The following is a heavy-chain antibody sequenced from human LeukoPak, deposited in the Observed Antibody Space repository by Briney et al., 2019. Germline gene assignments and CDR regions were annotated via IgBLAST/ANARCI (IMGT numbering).Heavy chain of an antibody. CDR3: ARDEQLVSRY. Sequence: GGSLRLSCAASGFTFSSYGMHWVRQAPGKGLEWVSYISSSSSTIYYADSVKGRFTISRDNAKNSLYLQMNSLRAEDTAVYYCARDEQLVSRYWGQGTLVTVSS. V-gene: IGHV3-48*01. CDR1: GFTFSSYG. J-gene: IGHJ4*02. CDR2: ISSSSSTI. D-gene: IGHD6-6*01.